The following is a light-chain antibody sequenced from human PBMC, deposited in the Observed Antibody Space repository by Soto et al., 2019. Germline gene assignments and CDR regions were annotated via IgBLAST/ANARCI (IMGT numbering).Light chain of an antibody. CDR2: ETS. CDR3: FSFTSTNTHV. CDR1: SSEFGSYKF. J-gene: IGLJ1*01. V-gene: IGLV2-23*01. Sequence: QSALTQPASGSGSPGRSVTISCTGTSSEFGSYKFVSWYQHHPGKVPKVIIYETSKRPSGVSDRFSGSKSGTTASLTISGLQAEDEADYYCFSFTSTNTHVFGSGTKVTVL.